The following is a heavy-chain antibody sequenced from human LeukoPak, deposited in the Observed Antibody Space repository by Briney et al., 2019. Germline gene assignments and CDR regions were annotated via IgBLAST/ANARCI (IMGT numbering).Heavy chain of an antibody. CDR2: INQDGSEK. CDR3: ARGGTAGYSSTRHFWGGNYYFDY. V-gene: IGHV3-7*01. Sequence: RGSLRLSCGASGFSFDDYWMSWVRPAPGQGLEWVAKINQDGSEKYYLDSAKGRFTNSRDNARNSLYLQVNSLRAEDTAVYYWARGGTAGYSSTRHFWGGNYYFDYWGQGSLVTVSS. D-gene: IGHD2-2*01. CDR1: GFSFDDYW. J-gene: IGHJ4*02.